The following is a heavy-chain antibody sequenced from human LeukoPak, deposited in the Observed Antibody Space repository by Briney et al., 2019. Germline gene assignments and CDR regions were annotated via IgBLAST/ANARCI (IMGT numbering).Heavy chain of an antibody. CDR3: ARGGGGSAWSDY. J-gene: IGHJ4*02. CDR2: ISPYNGRT. Sequence: ASVKVSCKASGYTFITYGINWMRQAPGQGLEWMAWISPYNGRTDYAPKFQDRVTLTTNTSTGTVFMELRDLTSADTAQYYCARGGGGSAWSDYWGQGTLVTVSS. D-gene: IGHD1-26*01. CDR1: GYTFITYG. V-gene: IGHV1-18*01.